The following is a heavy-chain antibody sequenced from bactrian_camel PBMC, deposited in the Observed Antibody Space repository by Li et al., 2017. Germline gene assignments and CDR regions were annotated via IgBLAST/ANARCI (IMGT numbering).Heavy chain of an antibody. CDR2: LDRDGSM. D-gene: IGHD6*01. J-gene: IGHJ4*01. V-gene: IGHV3S53*01. Sequence: VQLVESGGGSVQAGGSLRLSCTNSLNPYNTMCLAWFRQAPGKEREGVAALDRDGSMGYSDSVKGRFTISKDNAKNMGYLQMNSLRTEDTGTYYCAKSLASALNGTGRSPGTQVTVS. CDR1: LNPYNTMC.